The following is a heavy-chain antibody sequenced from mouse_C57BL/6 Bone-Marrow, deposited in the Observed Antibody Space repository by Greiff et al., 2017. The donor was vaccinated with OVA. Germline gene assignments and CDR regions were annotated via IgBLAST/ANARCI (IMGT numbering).Heavy chain of an antibody. Sequence: EVMLVESGQGLVKPGGSLKLSCAASGFSFSSYAMTWVRQTPEKRLEWVAYISSGGGYISYADTVKGRFTFTRDNARNTLYLQMSSLKSEDTAMYYCTRYYCNYDAMDYWGQGTSVTVSS. CDR2: ISSGGGYI. CDR1: GFSFSSYA. CDR3: TRYYCNYDAMDY. D-gene: IGHD2-1*01. V-gene: IGHV5-9-1*02. J-gene: IGHJ4*01.